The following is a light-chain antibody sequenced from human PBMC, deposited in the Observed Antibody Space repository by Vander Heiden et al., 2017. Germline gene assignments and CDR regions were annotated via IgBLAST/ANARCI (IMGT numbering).Light chain of an antibody. CDR1: ALPKQY. CDR3: QSADSSGTYVV. Sequence: SYELPQPPSVSVSPVQTARITGSGDALPKQYAYWYQQKPGQAPVLVIYKDSERPSGIPERFSGSSSGTTVTLTISGVQAEDEADYYCQSADSSGTYVVFGGGTKLTVL. V-gene: IGLV3-25*03. CDR2: KDS. J-gene: IGLJ2*01.